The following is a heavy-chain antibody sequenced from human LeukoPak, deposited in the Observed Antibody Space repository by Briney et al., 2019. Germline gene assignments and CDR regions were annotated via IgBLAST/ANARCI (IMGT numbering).Heavy chain of an antibody. D-gene: IGHD1-20*01. V-gene: IGHV1-69*05. CDR1: GGTFSSYA. CDR3: ARDARYNWNYYYDMDV. J-gene: IGHJ6*03. Sequence: GASVKVSCKASGGTFSSYAISWVRQAPGQGLEWMGGIIPIFRTANYAQKFQGRVTITTDESTSTAYMELSSLRSEDTAVYYCARDARYNWNYYYDMDVWGKGTTVTVSS. CDR2: IIPIFRTA.